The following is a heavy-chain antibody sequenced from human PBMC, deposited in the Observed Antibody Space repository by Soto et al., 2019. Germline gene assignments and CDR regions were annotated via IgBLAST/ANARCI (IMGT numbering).Heavy chain of an antibody. V-gene: IGHV3-23*01. D-gene: IGHD2-2*01. Sequence: EVQLLESGGGLVQPGGSLRLSCTVSGFPFSTHALSWVRHIPGRGLEWVSSIFATGAVTYYADSVKGRFTVSRDNSKDTLYLQMNGLRAEDTALYYCAKMGHFSTSLYYFDFWGQGTQLTVSS. J-gene: IGHJ4*02. CDR1: GFPFSTHA. CDR2: IFATGAVT. CDR3: AKMGHFSTSLYYFDF.